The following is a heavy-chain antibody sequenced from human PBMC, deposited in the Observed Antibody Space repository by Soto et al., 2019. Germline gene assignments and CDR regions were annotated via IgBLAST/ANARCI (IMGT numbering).Heavy chain of an antibody. CDR2: IYYSGST. J-gene: IGHJ4*02. Sequence: SETLSLTCTVSGGSISSSSYYWGWIRQPPGKGLEWIGGIYYSGSTYYNPSLKSRVTISVDTSKNQFSLKLNSVTAADTAVYYCAKGTLGRNSGNYWGQGTLVTVSS. D-gene: IGHD6-25*01. CDR1: GGSISSSSYY. V-gene: IGHV4-39*07. CDR3: AKGTLGRNSGNY.